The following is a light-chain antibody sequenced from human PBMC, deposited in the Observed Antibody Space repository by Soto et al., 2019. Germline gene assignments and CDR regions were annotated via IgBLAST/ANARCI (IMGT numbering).Light chain of an antibody. J-gene: IGLJ2*01. CDR1: SSNIGAGYD. CDR2: GNN. V-gene: IGLV1-40*01. CDR3: QSYDSSLSGVV. Sequence: QAVVTQPPSVSGAPGQRVTISCTGSSSNIGAGYDVHWYQQLPGTAPKLLMYGNNNRPSGVPDRFSGSKSGTSASLAITGLQAEDEADYYCQSYDSSLSGVVFGGGTKVTVL.